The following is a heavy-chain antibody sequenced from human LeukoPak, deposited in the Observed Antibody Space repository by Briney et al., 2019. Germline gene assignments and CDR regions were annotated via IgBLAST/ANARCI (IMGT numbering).Heavy chain of an antibody. CDR3: ARGFLRFLEWPGGY. Sequence: GGSLRLSCAASGFTFDDYGMSWVRQAPGKGLEWVSGINWNGGSTGYADSVKGRSTISRDNAKNSLYLQMNSLRAEDTALYYCARGFLRFLEWPGGYWGQGTLVTVSS. CDR2: INWNGGST. J-gene: IGHJ4*02. D-gene: IGHD3-3*01. CDR1: GFTFDDYG. V-gene: IGHV3-20*04.